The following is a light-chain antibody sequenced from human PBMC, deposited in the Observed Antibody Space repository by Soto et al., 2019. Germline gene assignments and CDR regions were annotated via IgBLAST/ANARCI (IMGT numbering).Light chain of an antibody. V-gene: IGKV3-20*01. CDR3: QQYGSSGT. CDR1: QSVSNNY. J-gene: IGKJ1*01. Sequence: DIVLTQSPGTLSLSPGERATLSCRASQSVSNNYLAWYQQKPGHAPRLLIYGASNRATGIPDRFSGSWSGTDFTLTISRLEPEDFAVYYCQQYGSSGTFGQGTKVEIK. CDR2: GAS.